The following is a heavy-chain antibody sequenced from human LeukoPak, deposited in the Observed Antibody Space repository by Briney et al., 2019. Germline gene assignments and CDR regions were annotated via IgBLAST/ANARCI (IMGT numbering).Heavy chain of an antibody. J-gene: IGHJ3*02. CDR2: IKQDGSEK. D-gene: IGHD3-3*01. CDR3: ARAQYYDFWSGSWGVRAFDI. CDR1: GFTFSSYW. Sequence: GGSLRLSCAASGFTFSSYWMSWVRQAPGKGLEWVANIKQDGSEKYYVDSVKGRFTISRDNAKNSLYLQMNSLRAEDTAVYYCARAQYYDFWSGSWGVRAFDIWGQETRVTVSS. V-gene: IGHV3-7*01.